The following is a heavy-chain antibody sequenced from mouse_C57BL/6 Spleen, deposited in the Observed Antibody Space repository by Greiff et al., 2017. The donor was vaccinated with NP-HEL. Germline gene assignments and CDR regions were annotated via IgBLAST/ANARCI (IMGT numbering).Heavy chain of an antibody. V-gene: IGHV1-81*01. Sequence: VQVVESGAELARPGASVKLSCKASGYTFTSYGISWVKQRTGQGLEWIGEIYPRSGNTYYNEKFKGKATLTADKSSSTAYMELRSLTSEDSAVYFCARGGDGHYGAYWGQGTLVTVSA. D-gene: IGHD2-3*01. J-gene: IGHJ3*01. CDR1: GYTFTSYG. CDR2: IYPRSGNT. CDR3: ARGGDGHYGAY.